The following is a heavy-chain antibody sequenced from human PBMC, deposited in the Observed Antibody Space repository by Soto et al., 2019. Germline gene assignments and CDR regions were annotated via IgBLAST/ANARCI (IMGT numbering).Heavy chain of an antibody. V-gene: IGHV1-69*04. J-gene: IGHJ4*02. D-gene: IGHD3-10*01. CDR3: ATSYGSGYRAFDY. CDR1: GDTFNFHS. CDR2: VNPMLGMS. Sequence: QVQLVKSGAEVKRPGSSVKVSCKASGDTFNFHSINWVRQAPGLGLEWMGRVNPMLGMSNYAQRFQGRVTMTADKSTSTAYMELSGLRSEDTAIYYCATSYGSGYRAFDYWGQGALVTVSS.